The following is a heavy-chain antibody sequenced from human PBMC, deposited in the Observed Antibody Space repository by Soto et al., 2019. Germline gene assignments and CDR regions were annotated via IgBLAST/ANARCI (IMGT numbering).Heavy chain of an antibody. D-gene: IGHD6-13*01. V-gene: IGHV1-3*01. CDR3: ARDWKPPKYSSSWYTQSYGMDV. J-gene: IGHJ6*02. CDR2: INAGNGNT. CDR1: GYTFTSYA. Sequence: GASVKVSCKASGYTFTSYAMHWVRQAPGQRLEWMGWINAGNGNTKYSQKFQGRVTITRDTSASTAYMELSSLRSEDTAVYYCARDWKPPKYSSSWYTQSYGMDVWGQGTTVTVSS.